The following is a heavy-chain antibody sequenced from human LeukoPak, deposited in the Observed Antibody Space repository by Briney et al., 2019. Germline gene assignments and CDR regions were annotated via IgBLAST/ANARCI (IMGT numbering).Heavy chain of an antibody. Sequence: GGSLRLSCAASGFNVSSYAMSWVRQAPGKGLEWVSTISGSGGSTYYADSVKGRCTISRDNSRNTLYLQMNSLRAEDTAVYYCAKDLYPYYDYVWGSYRYNFFDYWGQGTLVTVSS. CDR2: ISGSGGST. CDR1: GFNVSSYA. V-gene: IGHV3-23*01. CDR3: AKDLYPYYDYVWGSYRYNFFDY. D-gene: IGHD3-16*02. J-gene: IGHJ4*02.